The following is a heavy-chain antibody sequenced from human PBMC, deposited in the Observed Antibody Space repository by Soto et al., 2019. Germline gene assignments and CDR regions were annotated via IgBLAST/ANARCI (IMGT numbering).Heavy chain of an antibody. CDR1: GFTFSSYS. V-gene: IGHV3-48*02. D-gene: IGHD5-18*01. CDR3: ARVSHLYSYGDFDAFDI. CDR2: ISSSSSTI. J-gene: IGHJ3*02. Sequence: GGSLRLSCAASGFTFSSYSMNWVRQAPGKGLEWVSYISSSSSTIYYADSVKGRFTISRDNAKNSLYLQMNSLRDEDTAVYYCARVSHLYSYGDFDAFDIWGQGTMVTVSS.